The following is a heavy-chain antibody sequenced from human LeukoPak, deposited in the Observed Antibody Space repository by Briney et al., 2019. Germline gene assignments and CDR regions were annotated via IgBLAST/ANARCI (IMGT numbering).Heavy chain of an antibody. V-gene: IGHV3-30*18. CDR2: ISYDGSNK. Sequence: QPGRSLRLSCAASGFTFSSYGMHWVRQAPGKGLEWVAVISYDGSNKYYADSVKGRFTISRDNSKNTLYLQMNSLRAGDTAVYYCAKDSHSSGYYLSFAVDYWGQGTLVTVSS. CDR3: AKDSHSSGYYLSFAVDY. J-gene: IGHJ4*02. D-gene: IGHD3-22*01. CDR1: GFTFSSYG.